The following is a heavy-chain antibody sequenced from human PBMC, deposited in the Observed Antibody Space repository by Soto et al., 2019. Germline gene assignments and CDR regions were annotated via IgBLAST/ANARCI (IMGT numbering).Heavy chain of an antibody. CDR3: ARDKYEQWLAFFDY. CDR2: ISYDGSNK. D-gene: IGHD6-19*01. CDR1: GFTFSSYA. Sequence: GGSLRLSCAASGFTFSSYAMHWVRQAPGKGLEWVAVISYDGSNKYYADSVKGRFTISRDNSKTTLYLQMNSLRAEDTAVYYCARDKYEQWLAFFDYWGQGTLVTVSS. V-gene: IGHV3-30-3*01. J-gene: IGHJ4*02.